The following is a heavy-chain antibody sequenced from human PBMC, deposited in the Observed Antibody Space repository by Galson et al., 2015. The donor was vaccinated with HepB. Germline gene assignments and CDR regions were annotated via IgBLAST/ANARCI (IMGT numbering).Heavy chain of an antibody. CDR1: GFTFTSYA. D-gene: IGHD6-13*01. J-gene: IGHJ6*03. Sequence: SVKVSCKASGFTFTSYAIHWVRQAPGQRLEWMGWINAGNGNTKYSQKFQGRVTITRDTSASTAYMELSSLRSEDTAVYYCARETRSSWYRYYYYYYMDVWGKGTTVTVSS. CDR2: INAGNGNT. CDR3: ARETRSSWYRYYYYYYMDV. V-gene: IGHV1-3*01.